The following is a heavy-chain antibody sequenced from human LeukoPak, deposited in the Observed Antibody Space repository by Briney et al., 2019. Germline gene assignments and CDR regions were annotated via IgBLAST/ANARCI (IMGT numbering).Heavy chain of an antibody. J-gene: IGHJ4*02. V-gene: IGHV3-7*01. D-gene: IGHD6-19*01. CDR1: GFPFSNYW. CDR2: IKQDGSDK. CDR3: ARDYSGWYFFDY. Sequence: GGSLRLSCEASGFPFSNYWMTWVRQSPGKGLEGVANIKQDGSDKYYMDSVKGRFTVSRDNAKNSLFLQMDSLRAEDTALYYCARDYSGWYFFDYWGQGTLVTVPS.